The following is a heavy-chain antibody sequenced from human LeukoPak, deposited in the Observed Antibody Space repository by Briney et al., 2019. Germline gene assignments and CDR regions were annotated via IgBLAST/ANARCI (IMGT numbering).Heavy chain of an antibody. CDR1: GGTFSSYA. J-gene: IGHJ6*03. CDR2: IIPIFGTA. D-gene: IGHD3-10*01. Sequence: ASVKVSCKASGGTFSSYAISWVRQAPGQGLEWMGGIIPIFGTANYAQKFQGRVTITADESTSTAYMELSSLRSEDTAVYYCARGSSGSYYYYYYYMDVWGKGTTVTISS. CDR3: ARGSSGSYYYYYYYMDV. V-gene: IGHV1-69*13.